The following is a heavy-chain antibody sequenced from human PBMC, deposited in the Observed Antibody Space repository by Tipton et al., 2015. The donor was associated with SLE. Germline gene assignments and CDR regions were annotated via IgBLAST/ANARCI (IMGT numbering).Heavy chain of an antibody. Sequence: SLRLSCATSVFTPSSSYWMHWVRQVPGKGLVWVSRISRDGTIIDYADFVKGRFTISRDDAQNTLFLQVNSLRVEDTAVYYCAKDFSNYGDYVWYFDLWGRGTLVIVSS. CDR3: AKDFSNYGDYVWYFDL. V-gene: IGHV3-74*01. D-gene: IGHD4-17*01. CDR2: ISRDGTII. CDR1: VFTPSSSYW. J-gene: IGHJ2*01.